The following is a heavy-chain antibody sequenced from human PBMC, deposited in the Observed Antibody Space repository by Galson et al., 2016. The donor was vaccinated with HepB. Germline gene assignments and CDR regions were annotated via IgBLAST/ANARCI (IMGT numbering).Heavy chain of an antibody. Sequence: TLSLTCTVSGGSISSGGYYWSWIRQHPGKGLEWIGYIYHSGSTYYNPSLKSRVSISVDTSTNQFSLRLSSVTAADTAVYYCARDRSSGSGNFGYWGQGTLVTVSS. CDR2: IYHSGST. J-gene: IGHJ4*02. CDR3: ARDRSSGSGNFGY. V-gene: IGHV4-31*03. D-gene: IGHD3-10*01. CDR1: GGSISSGGYY.